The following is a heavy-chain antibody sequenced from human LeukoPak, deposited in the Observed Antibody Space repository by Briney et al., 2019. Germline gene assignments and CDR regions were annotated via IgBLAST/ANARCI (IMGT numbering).Heavy chain of an antibody. Sequence: SQTLSLTCTVSGGSISSGDYYWSWIRQHPGKGLEWIGDIHYSGSTYYNPSLKGRVSISIDTSKSQFSMKVSSVTAVDTAVYYCATGAGYSYYFDYWGQGTLVTVSS. D-gene: IGHD5-12*01. J-gene: IGHJ4*02. V-gene: IGHV4-31*03. CDR3: ATGAGYSYYFDY. CDR1: GGSISSGDYY. CDR2: IHYSGST.